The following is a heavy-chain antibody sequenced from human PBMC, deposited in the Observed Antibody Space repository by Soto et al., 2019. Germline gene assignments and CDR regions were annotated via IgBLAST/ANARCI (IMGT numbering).Heavy chain of an antibody. CDR3: ARHGSAPYYFNC. V-gene: IGHV4-39*01. D-gene: IGHD3-10*01. Sequence: QLQLQESGPGLVKPSETLSLTCTVSGGSISSSSYYWGWIRQPPGKGLEWIGSIYYSGSTYYNPSLKSRVTLSVDTSKNQFSLKLSSVTAADTAVYYCARHGSAPYYFNCWGQGTLVTVSS. CDR2: IYYSGST. CDR1: GGSISSSSYY. J-gene: IGHJ4*02.